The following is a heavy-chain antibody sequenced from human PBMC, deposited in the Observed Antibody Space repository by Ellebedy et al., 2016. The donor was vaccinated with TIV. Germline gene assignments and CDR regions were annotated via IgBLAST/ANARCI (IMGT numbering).Heavy chain of an antibody. V-gene: IGHV6-1*01. CDR1: GDSVSSNSAA. D-gene: IGHD1-26*01. CDR3: ARGQNYSGRVFDY. Sequence: LRLSCAISGDSVSSNSAAWNWIRQSPSRGLEWLGRTYYRSKWYDDYAVSVKSRITINPDIPKNQFSLQLNSVTPEDTAVYYCARGQNYSGRVFDYWGQGTLVTVSS. CDR2: TYYRSKWYD. J-gene: IGHJ4*02.